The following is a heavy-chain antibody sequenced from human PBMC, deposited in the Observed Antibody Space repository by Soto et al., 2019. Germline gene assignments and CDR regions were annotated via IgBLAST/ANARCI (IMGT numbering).Heavy chain of an antibody. CDR3: AKDGPHFDY. CDR1: GFTFSSYG. CDR2: ISYDGINK. V-gene: IGHV3-30*18. J-gene: IGHJ4*02. Sequence: QVQLVESGGGVVQPGRSLRLSCAASGFTFSSYGMHWVRQAPGKGLEWVAVISYDGINKYYADSVKGRFTISRDNSKNTLYLQMNSLRAEDTAVYYCAKDGPHFDYWGQGTLVTVSS.